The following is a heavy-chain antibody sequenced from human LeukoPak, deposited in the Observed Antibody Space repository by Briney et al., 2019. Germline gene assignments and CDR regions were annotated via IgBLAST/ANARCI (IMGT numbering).Heavy chain of an antibody. J-gene: IGHJ4*02. CDR2: IWYDGSKT. CDR3: ARVLGSCSSTSCFPVDY. V-gene: IGHV3-33*01. CDR1: GFIFRRNG. D-gene: IGHD2-2*01. Sequence: GGSLRLSCAASGFIFRRNGMHWVRQVPGKGLEWVALIWYDGSKTYYADSVKGRFTISRDNAKNSLYLQMNSLRAEDTAVYYCARVLGSCSSTSCFPVDYWGQGTLVTVSS.